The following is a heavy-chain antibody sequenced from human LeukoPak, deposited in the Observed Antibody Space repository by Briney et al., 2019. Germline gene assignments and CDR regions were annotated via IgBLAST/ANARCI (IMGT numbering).Heavy chain of an antibody. CDR2: ISSSSSYI. CDR3: ARERQITMIVPDYFDY. J-gene: IGHJ4*02. D-gene: IGHD3-22*01. CDR1: GFTFSSHS. V-gene: IGHV3-21*01. Sequence: PGGSLRLSCAASGFTFSSHSMNWVRQAPGKGLEWVSSISSSSSYIYYADSVKGRFTISRDNAKNSLYLQMNSLRAEDTAVYYCARERQITMIVPDYFDYWGQGTLVTVSS.